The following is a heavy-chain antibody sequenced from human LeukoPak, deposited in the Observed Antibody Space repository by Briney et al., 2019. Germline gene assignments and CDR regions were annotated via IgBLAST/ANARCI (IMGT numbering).Heavy chain of an antibody. CDR1: GFTFSNYA. V-gene: IGHV3-30*04. Sequence: GGSLRLSCAASGFTFSNYAMHWVRQAPGKGLEWLAVISSDGSKKFYADSMKGRFTISRDNSKNTLYLQMNSLRAEDTTVYYCAKDAGGGLCYFDYWGQGTLVTVSS. CDR2: ISSDGSKK. J-gene: IGHJ4*02. D-gene: IGHD2-2*01. CDR3: AKDAGGGLCYFDY.